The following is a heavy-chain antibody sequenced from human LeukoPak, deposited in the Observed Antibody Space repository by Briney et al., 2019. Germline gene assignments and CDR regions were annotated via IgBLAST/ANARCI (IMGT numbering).Heavy chain of an antibody. CDR1: GGSISSYY. J-gene: IGHJ4*02. Sequence: SETLSLTCTVSGGSISSYYWSWIRQPPGKGLEWIGYIYYSGSTNYNPSLKSRVTISVDTSKNQFSLKLNSVTAADTAIFYCARGGASSRYFDYWGQGALVTVSS. CDR3: ARGGASSRYFDY. D-gene: IGHD6-6*01. V-gene: IGHV4-59*01. CDR2: IYYSGST.